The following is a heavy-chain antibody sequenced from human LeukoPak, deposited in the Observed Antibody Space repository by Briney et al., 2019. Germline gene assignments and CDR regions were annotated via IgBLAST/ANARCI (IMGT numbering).Heavy chain of an antibody. CDR2: ISWNSDRI. CDR1: GFTLDDYA. J-gene: IGHJ4*02. D-gene: IGHD2-15*01. Sequence: PGRSLRLSCAASGFTLDDYAMHGVRQAPGKGLEWVSGISWNSDRIVYADSVKGRFTISRDNAKNSLYLQMNSLRAEDTALYYCAKERVAGTWWTYYFDYWGQGTLVTVSS. V-gene: IGHV3-9*01. CDR3: AKERVAGTWWTYYFDY.